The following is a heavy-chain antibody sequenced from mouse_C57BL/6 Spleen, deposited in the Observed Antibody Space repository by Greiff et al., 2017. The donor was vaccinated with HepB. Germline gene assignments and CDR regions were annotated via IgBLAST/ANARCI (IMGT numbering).Heavy chain of an antibody. Sequence: EVKLEESGGGLVKPGGSLKLSCAASGFTFSSYAMSWVRQTPEKRLEWVAAISDGGSYTYYPDNVKGRFTISRDNAKNNLYLQMSHLKSEDTAMYYCARIYLYYYGSSPFAYWGQGTLVTVSA. CDR1: GFTFSSYA. J-gene: IGHJ3*01. D-gene: IGHD1-1*01. CDR2: ISDGGSYT. CDR3: ARIYLYYYGSSPFAY. V-gene: IGHV5-4*03.